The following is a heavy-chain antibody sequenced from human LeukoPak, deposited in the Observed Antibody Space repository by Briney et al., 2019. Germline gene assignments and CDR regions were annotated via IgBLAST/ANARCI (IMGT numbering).Heavy chain of an antibody. V-gene: IGHV3-11*01. CDR2: IDSSTSTT. CDR3: ATNDGYNYYFDY. CDR1: GFTFSDYY. J-gene: IGHJ4*02. Sequence: GGSLRLSCAASGFTFSDYYMSWIRQAPGKGLEWVSYIDSSTSTTYYADSVKGRFTISRDNAKNSLYLQMNSLRAEDTAVYYCATNDGYNYYFDYWGQGTLVTVSS. D-gene: IGHD5-24*01.